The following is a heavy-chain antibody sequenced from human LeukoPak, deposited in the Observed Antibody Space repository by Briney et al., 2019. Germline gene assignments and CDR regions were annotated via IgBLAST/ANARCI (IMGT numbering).Heavy chain of an antibody. Sequence: GGSLRLSCAASGFTFSSYGMPWVRQAPGKGLEWVAVIWYDGSNKYYADSVKGRFTISRDNSKNTLYLQMNSLRAEDTAVYYCARVGADFWSGYYTRGRYGMDVWGQGTTATVSS. D-gene: IGHD3-3*01. CDR1: GFTFSSYG. CDR2: IWYDGSNK. CDR3: ARVGADFWSGYYTRGRYGMDV. V-gene: IGHV3-30*19. J-gene: IGHJ6*02.